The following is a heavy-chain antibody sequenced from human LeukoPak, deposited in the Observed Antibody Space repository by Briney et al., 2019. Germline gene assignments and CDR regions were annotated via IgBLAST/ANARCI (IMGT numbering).Heavy chain of an antibody. V-gene: IGHV3-11*01. J-gene: IGHJ5*02. Sequence: PGGSLRLSCAASGFTFSDYYMSWIRQAPGKGLEWVSYISSSGSTIYYADSVKGQFTISRDNAKNSLYLQMNSLRAEDTAVYYCARDLVRYFDWYNWFDPWGQGTLVTVSS. CDR2: ISSSGSTI. CDR1: GFTFSDYY. CDR3: ARDLVRYFDWYNWFDP. D-gene: IGHD3-9*01.